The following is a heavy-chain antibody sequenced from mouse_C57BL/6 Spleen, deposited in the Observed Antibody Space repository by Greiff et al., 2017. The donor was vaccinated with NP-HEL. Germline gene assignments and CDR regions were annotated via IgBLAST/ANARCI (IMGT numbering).Heavy chain of an antibody. CDR3: ATWDYDGYYGAMDY. Sequence: VQRVESGPGLVAPSQSLSITCTVSGFSLTSYGVSWVRQPPGKGLEWLGVIWGDGSTNYHYALLSRLSISKDNSKSQVFLKLNSLQTDDTATYYCATWDYDGYYGAMDYWGQGTSVTVSS. CDR1: GFSLTSYG. CDR2: IWGDGST. D-gene: IGHD2-3*01. V-gene: IGHV2-3*01. J-gene: IGHJ4*01.